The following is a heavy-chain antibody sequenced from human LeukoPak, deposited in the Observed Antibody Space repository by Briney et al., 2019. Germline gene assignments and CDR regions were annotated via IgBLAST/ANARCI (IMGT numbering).Heavy chain of an antibody. Sequence: PGGSLRLSCAASGFTFSSYWMHWVRQAPGKGLVWVSRINSDGSSTSYADSVKGRFTISRDNAKNTLYLQMNSLRAEDTAVYYCARDGRAYYYDSSGYYDYWGQGTLVTVSP. V-gene: IGHV3-74*01. CDR1: GFTFSSYW. CDR2: INSDGSST. D-gene: IGHD3-22*01. J-gene: IGHJ4*02. CDR3: ARDGRAYYYDSSGYYDY.